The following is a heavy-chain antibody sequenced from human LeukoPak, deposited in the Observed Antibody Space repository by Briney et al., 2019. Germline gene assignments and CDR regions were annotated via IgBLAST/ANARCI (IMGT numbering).Heavy chain of an antibody. CDR2: ISYDGSDK. Sequence: PGGSLRLSCAASGFTFSSCAMHWVRQAPGKGLEWVAVISYDGSDKYYADSVKGRFTISRDNSKNTLYLQMNSLRAEDTAVYYCARDTYYYDSSGYYSPQGYYYYGMDVWGQGTTVTVSS. J-gene: IGHJ6*02. V-gene: IGHV3-30-3*01. CDR3: ARDTYYYDSSGYYSPQGYYYYGMDV. D-gene: IGHD3-22*01. CDR1: GFTFSSCA.